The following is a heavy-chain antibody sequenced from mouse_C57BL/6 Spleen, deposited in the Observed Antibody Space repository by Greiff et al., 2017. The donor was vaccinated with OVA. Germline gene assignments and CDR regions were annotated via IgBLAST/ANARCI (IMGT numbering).Heavy chain of an antibody. V-gene: IGHV8-8*01. D-gene: IGHD2-4*01. CDR2: IWWDDDK. Sequence: QVTLKVSCPGILQPSQTLSLTCSFSGFSLSTFGMGVGWIRQPSGKGLEWLAHIWWDDDKYYNPALKSRLTISKDTSKNQVFLKISNVDTADTATYYCARNDYAGGDYFDSWGQGTTLTVSS. CDR3: ARNDYAGGDYFDS. J-gene: IGHJ2*01. CDR1: GFSLSTFGMG.